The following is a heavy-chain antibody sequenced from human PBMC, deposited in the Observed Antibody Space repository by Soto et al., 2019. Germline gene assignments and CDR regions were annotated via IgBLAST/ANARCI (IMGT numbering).Heavy chain of an antibody. CDR3: ALRRVAYADF. CDR2: LYSGGNT. D-gene: IGHD2-2*01. V-gene: IGHV3-53*01. J-gene: IGHJ4*02. Sequence: GGSLRLSCAASEFTVTNNEMSWVRQAPGKGLEWVSILYSGGNTYYADSVEGRFTISRDGSKNTLYLHMNSLRAEDTAVYYCALRRVAYADFWGQGTRVTVSS. CDR1: EFTVTNNE.